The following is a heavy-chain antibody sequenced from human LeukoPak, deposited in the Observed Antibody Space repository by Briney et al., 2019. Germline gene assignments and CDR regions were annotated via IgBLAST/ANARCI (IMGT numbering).Heavy chain of an antibody. Sequence: GGSLRLSCAASGFTFSNYGMHWVRQAPGRGLEWVAFIRNDGSTKYYVDSVKGRFVISRDNSKNTLYLQMGSLRAEDMAVYYCARDRGYRYDYWGQGTLVTVSS. V-gene: IGHV3-30*02. J-gene: IGHJ4*02. CDR2: IRNDGSTK. D-gene: IGHD5-18*01. CDR1: GFTFSNYG. CDR3: ARDRGYRYDY.